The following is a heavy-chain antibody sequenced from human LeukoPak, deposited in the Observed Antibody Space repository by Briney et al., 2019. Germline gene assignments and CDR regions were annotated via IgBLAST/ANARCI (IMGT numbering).Heavy chain of an antibody. D-gene: IGHD3-3*01. J-gene: IGHJ5*02. V-gene: IGHV1-69*05. Sequence: ASVKVSCKASGGTFSSYAISWVRQAPGQGLEWMGGVIPIFGTANYAQKFQGRVTITTDESTSTAYMELSSLRSEDTAVYYCAREARYDFWSGPSYGFDPWGQGTLVTVSS. CDR1: GGTFSSYA. CDR3: AREARYDFWSGPSYGFDP. CDR2: VIPIFGTA.